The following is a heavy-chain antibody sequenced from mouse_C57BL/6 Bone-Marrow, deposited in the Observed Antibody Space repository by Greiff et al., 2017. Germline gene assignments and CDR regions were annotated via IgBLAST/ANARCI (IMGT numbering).Heavy chain of an antibody. J-gene: IGHJ4*01. CDR1: GYTFTSYW. Sequence: VQLQQPGAELVKPGASVKLSCKASGYTFTSYWMPWVKQRPGQGLEWIGEIDPSDSYTNYNQKFKGKATFTVDRSSSTAYMQLSSLTSEDSAVYYGAIDSYYFYYAIDYWGQGTAVTVSA. D-gene: IGHD2-12*01. CDR3: AIDSYYFYYAIDY. CDR2: IDPSDSYT. V-gene: IGHV1-50*01.